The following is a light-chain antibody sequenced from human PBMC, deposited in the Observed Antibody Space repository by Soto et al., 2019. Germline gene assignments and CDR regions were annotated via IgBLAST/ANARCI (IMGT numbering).Light chain of an antibody. J-gene: IGLJ2*01. V-gene: IGLV2-14*01. CDR1: MRDVGAYNL. CDR3: SSYTSKSSLI. CDR2: EVR. Sequence: QSALTQPASVSGCPGQSITISCAGTMRDVGAYNLVSWYQQHPGRAPQPIIYEVRNRPSGISFRFSGSKSGNTASLTISGLQAEDEADYYCSSYTSKSSLIFGGGTQVTVL.